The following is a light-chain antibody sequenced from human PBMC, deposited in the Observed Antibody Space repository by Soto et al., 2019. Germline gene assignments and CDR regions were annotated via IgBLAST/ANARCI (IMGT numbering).Light chain of an antibody. CDR1: QSVSSN. J-gene: IGKJ5*01. V-gene: IGKV3-15*01. CDR3: QQDNNWPPSIT. CDR2: GAS. Sequence: EIVMTQSPATLSVSPGERATLSCRASQSVSSNLAWYQQKPGQAPRLLIYGASTRATGTPARCSGSGSGTEFTLTISSLQSEDFAVYYCQQDNNWPPSITFGQGTLLEIK.